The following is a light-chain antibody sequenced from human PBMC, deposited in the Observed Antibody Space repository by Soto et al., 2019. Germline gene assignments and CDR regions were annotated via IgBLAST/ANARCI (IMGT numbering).Light chain of an antibody. Sequence: EIVMTQSPVTLSVSPGERATLSCRASQSVNSNLAWYQQKPGQAPRLLVYGATTRATGIPARFSGSGSGTEFTLTISSLQSGDFAVYYCQQYNDWPPLTFGGGTKVEIK. V-gene: IGKV3-15*01. CDR3: QQYNDWPPLT. J-gene: IGKJ4*01. CDR2: GAT. CDR1: QSVNSN.